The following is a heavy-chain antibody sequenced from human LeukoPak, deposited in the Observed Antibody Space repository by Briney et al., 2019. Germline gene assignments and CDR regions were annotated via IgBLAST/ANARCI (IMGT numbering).Heavy chain of an antibody. Sequence: GGSLRLSCAASGFTFSDYYMTWIRQAPGKGLEWVSYISTSGKTIYYADSVKGRFTISRDNAKNSLYLQMNSLRAEDTAVYYCARSRSGYYEDYWGQGTLVTVSS. CDR1: GFTFSDYY. D-gene: IGHD3-22*01. CDR3: ARSRSGYYEDY. CDR2: ISTSGKTI. J-gene: IGHJ4*02. V-gene: IGHV3-11*04.